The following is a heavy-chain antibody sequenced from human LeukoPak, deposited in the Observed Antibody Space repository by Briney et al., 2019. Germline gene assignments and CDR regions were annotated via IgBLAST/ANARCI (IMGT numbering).Heavy chain of an antibody. D-gene: IGHD1-1*01. J-gene: IGHJ4*02. CDR2: IIPILGIA. V-gene: IGHV1-69*04. CDR1: GGTFSSYT. CDR3: ARDRTTGTELDY. Sequence: ASVRVSCKASGGTFSSYTISWVRQAPGQGLEWMGRIIPILGIANYAQKFQGRVTITADKSTSTAYMELSSLRSEDTAVHYCARDRTTGTELDYWGQGTLVTVSS.